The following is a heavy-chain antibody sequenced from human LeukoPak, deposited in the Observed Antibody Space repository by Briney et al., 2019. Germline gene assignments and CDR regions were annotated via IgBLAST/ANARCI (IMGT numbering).Heavy chain of an antibody. Sequence: GGSLRLSCAASGFTFSSYAMSWVRQAPGKGLEWASAISGSGGSTYYADSVKGRFTISRDNSKNTLYLQMNSLRAEDTAVYYCAKDRGYQLPPTGWFDPWGQGTLVTVSS. V-gene: IGHV3-23*01. CDR3: AKDRGYQLPPTGWFDP. CDR1: GFTFSSYA. J-gene: IGHJ5*02. CDR2: ISGSGGST. D-gene: IGHD2-2*01.